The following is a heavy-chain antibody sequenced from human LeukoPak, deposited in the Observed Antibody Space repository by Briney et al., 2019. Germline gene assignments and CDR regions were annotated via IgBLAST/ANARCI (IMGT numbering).Heavy chain of an antibody. CDR3: AKGAFTMIVGNWFDP. J-gene: IGHJ5*02. CDR1: GFTFSSYA. Sequence: PGGSLRLSCAASGFTFSSYAMSWVRQAPGKGLEWVSAVNGSGGSTYYADSVKGRFTISRDNSKNTLYLQMNSLRAEDTAVYYCAKGAFTMIVGNWFDPWGQGTLVTVSS. D-gene: IGHD3-22*01. CDR2: VNGSGGST. V-gene: IGHV3-23*01.